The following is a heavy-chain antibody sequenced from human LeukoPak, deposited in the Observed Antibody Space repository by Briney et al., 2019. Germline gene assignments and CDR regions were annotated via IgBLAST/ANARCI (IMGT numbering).Heavy chain of an antibody. CDR2: FDPEDGET. D-gene: IGHD3-16*01. CDR3: ARGGGGFDY. V-gene: IGHV1-24*01. J-gene: IGHJ4*02. Sequence: WASVKVSCKVSGYTLTELSMHWVRQSPGKGLEWVGGFDPEDGETLYAQKFQGRVTMTEDTSTDTAYMELSSLRSEDTAVYYCARGGGGFDYWGQGTLVTVSS. CDR1: GYTLTELS.